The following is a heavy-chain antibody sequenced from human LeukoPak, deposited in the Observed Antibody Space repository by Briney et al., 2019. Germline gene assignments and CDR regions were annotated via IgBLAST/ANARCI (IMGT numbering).Heavy chain of an antibody. Sequence: SETLSLTCAVSGGSISSGGYSWSWIRQPPGKGLEWIGYIYYSGSTYYNPSLKSRVTISVDTSKNQFSLKLSSVTAADTAVYYCARALSKSQWLVPEFDYWGQGTLVTVSS. CDR3: ARALSKSQWLVPEFDY. CDR1: GGSISSGGYS. J-gene: IGHJ4*02. V-gene: IGHV4-31*11. D-gene: IGHD6-19*01. CDR2: IYYSGST.